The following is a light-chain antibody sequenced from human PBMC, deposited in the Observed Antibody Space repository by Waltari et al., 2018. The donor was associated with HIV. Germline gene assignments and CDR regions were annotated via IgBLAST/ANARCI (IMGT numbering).Light chain of an antibody. CDR1: QSVSSY. CDR2: EAS. V-gene: IGKV3-11*01. Sequence: EIVLTQSPATLSLSPGERATLSCRASQSVSSYLAWYQQKPGQAPRLLLYEASNRATGSPARFSGSGSGTDFTLTISSLEPEDFAVYYCQQRSNWPPITFGQGTRLEIK. J-gene: IGKJ5*01. CDR3: QQRSNWPPIT.